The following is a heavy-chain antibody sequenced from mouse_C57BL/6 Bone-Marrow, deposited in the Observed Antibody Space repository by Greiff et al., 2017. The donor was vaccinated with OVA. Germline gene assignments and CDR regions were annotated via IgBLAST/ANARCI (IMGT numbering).Heavy chain of an antibody. Sequence: EVKLQESGPGLVKPSQSLSLTCSVTGYSITSGYYWNWIRQFPGNKLEWMGYISYDGSNNYNPSLKNRISITRDTSKNQFFLKLNSVTTEDTATYYCAREGDGYFTFAYWGQGTLVTVSA. J-gene: IGHJ3*01. V-gene: IGHV3-6*01. CDR2: ISYDGSN. CDR3: AREGDGYFTFAY. D-gene: IGHD2-3*01. CDR1: GYSITSGYY.